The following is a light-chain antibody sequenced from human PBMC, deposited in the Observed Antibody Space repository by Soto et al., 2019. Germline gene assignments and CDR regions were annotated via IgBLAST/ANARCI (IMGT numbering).Light chain of an antibody. V-gene: IGKV3-15*01. Sequence: EKVMTQSPATLSVSPGERATLSCRASQSISSDLAWYQQRPGQAPRLLIDGASTRATGVPARFSGTGSGTEFALTISSLQSEDFAVYYCQQYQVWPLTFGGGTKVESK. CDR3: QQYQVWPLT. J-gene: IGKJ4*01. CDR1: QSISSD. CDR2: GAS.